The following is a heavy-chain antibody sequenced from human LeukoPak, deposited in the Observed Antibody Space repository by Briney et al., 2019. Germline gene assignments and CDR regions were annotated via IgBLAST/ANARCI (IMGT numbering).Heavy chain of an antibody. J-gene: IGHJ3*01. V-gene: IGHV4-59*11. CDR3: ARLLDNDISGDPDTFDV. D-gene: IGHD3-22*01. CDR2: VSYTGRT. CDR1: GDSHSRHY. Sequence: SETLSLTCTVSGDSHSRHYGSWIRQPPGKRLEWIAYVSYTGRTKYNPTLQSRVTISIDTSKSQFSLKLTSVTSADTAVYSCARLLDNDISGDPDTFDVWGQGTTVIVSS.